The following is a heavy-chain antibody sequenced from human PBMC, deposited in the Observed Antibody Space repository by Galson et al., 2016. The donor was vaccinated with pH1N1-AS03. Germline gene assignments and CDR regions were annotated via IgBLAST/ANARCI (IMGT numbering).Heavy chain of an antibody. V-gene: IGHV1-46*01. CDR3: ARRYYFDY. D-gene: IGHD3-16*02. CDR1: GYTLTRYY. Sequence: SVKVSCKASGYTLTRYYMHWVRQAPGQGLEWMGIIDPSGGPTTYAPKFQGRITITTDTSTSTAYMELVSLRSEDTAAYYCARRYYFDYWGQGTRVTVSS. J-gene: IGHJ4*02. CDR2: IDPSGGPT.